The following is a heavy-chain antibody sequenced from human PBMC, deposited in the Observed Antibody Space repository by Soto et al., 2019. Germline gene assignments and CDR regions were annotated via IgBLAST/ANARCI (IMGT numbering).Heavy chain of an antibody. CDR2: IYYSGST. V-gene: IGHV4-39*01. Sequence: SETLSLTCTVSGGSFSSSSYYWGWIRQPPGKGLEWIGSIYYSGSTYYNPSLKSRVTISVDTSKNQFSLKLSSVTAADTAVYYCASHLGNYYYGVDMCSQETTVTVSS. CDR1: GGSFSSSSYY. D-gene: IGHD3-16*01. J-gene: IGHJ6*02. CDR3: ASHLGNYYYGVDM.